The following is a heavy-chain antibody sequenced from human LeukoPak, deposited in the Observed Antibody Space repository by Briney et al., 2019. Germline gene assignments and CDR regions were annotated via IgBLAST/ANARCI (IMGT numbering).Heavy chain of an antibody. V-gene: IGHV3-7*01. CDR3: ATIYDSSGYDAFDI. Sequence: GGSLRLSCAASGFTFSSYWMSWVRQAPGKGLEWVANIKQGGSEKYYVDSVKGRFTISRDNAKNSLYLQMNSLRAEDAAVYYCATIYDSSGYDAFDIWGQGTMVTVSS. J-gene: IGHJ3*02. CDR1: GFTFSSYW. D-gene: IGHD3-22*01. CDR2: IKQGGSEK.